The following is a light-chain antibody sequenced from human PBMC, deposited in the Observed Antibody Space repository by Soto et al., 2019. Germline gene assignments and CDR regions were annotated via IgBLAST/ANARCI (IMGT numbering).Light chain of an antibody. J-gene: IGKJ3*01. CDR2: LGS. V-gene: IGKV2-28*01. CDR3: MHALQTPSG. CDR1: QSLLHSNGYDY. Sequence: DIVMTQSPLSLPVTPGEPASISCRSSQSLLHSNGYDYLDWYVEKPGQSPQLLIYLGSYRASGVPERFSGSGSGTDFTLKISRVEAEDVGVYYCMHALQTPSGFGPGTKVDIK.